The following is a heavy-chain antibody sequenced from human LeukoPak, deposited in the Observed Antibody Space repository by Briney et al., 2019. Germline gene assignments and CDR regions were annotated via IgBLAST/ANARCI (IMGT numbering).Heavy chain of an antibody. J-gene: IGHJ4*02. V-gene: IGHV3-23*01. CDR2: TSSSDPGT. Sequence: PGGSLRLSCAASGFPLSSYAMSWVRQGPGKGLEWVAATSSSDPGTYHADSVRGRFTISRDNSKNTLYLQTNRLRVEDAAVYYCARAPVTSCRGAFCYPFDYWGQGTLVTVSS. D-gene: IGHD2-15*01. CDR1: GFPLSSYA. CDR3: ARAPVTSCRGAFCYPFDY.